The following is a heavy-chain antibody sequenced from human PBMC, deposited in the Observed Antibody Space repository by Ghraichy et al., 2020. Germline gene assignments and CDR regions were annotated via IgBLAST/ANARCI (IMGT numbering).Heavy chain of an antibody. CDR3: VKTSGGGSYYGTRSNWFDP. D-gene: IGHD1-26*01. CDR1: GFTFSSYA. CDR2: ISSNGGST. J-gene: IGHJ5*02. V-gene: IGHV3-64D*09. Sequence: GGSLRLSCSASGFTFSSYAMHWVRQAPGKGLEYFSAISSNGGSTYYADSVKGRFTISRDNSKNTLYLQMSSLRAEDTAVYYCVKTSGGGSYYGTRSNWFDPWGQGTLVTVSS.